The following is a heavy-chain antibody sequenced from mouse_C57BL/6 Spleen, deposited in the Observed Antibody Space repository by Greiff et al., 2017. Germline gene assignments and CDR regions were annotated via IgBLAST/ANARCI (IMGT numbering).Heavy chain of an antibody. CDR1: GYAFSSSW. Sequence: QVQLQQSGPELVKPGASVKISCKASGYAFSSSWMNWVKQRPGKGLEWIGRIYPGDGDTNYNGKFKGKATLTADKSSSTAYMQLSSLTAEDSAVYFCARSGGDGDYFDYWGQGTTLTVSS. D-gene: IGHD3-1*01. CDR2: IYPGDGDT. V-gene: IGHV1-82*01. J-gene: IGHJ2*01. CDR3: ARSGGDGDYFDY.